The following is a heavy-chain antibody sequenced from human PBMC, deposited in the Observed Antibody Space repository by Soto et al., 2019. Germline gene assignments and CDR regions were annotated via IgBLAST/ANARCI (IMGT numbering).Heavy chain of an antibody. V-gene: IGHV1-3*01. CDR2: IHVGSGNT. J-gene: IGHJ6*02. CDR1: GYTFTSYA. Sequence: ASVKVSCKASGYTFTSYAMHWVRQAPGQRLEWMGWIHVGSGNTKYSQKFQDRVTITRDTSATTAYMELSSLRSEDTAVYYCARDMWRYYSGSGTYFTNAYGVDVWGQGTTVTVSS. CDR3: ARDMWRYYSGSGTYFTNAYGVDV. D-gene: IGHD3-10*01.